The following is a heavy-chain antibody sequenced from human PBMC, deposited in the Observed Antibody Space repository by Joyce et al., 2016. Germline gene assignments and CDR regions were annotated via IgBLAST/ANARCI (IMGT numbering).Heavy chain of an antibody. CDR1: GYSFTSHG. CDR2: IDTRDSYT. D-gene: IGHD3-10*02. CDR3: ARHVTDWFDP. J-gene: IGHJ5*02. V-gene: IGHV5-10-1*03. Sequence: VQLVQSGAEVKKPGESLRICCKGSGYSFTSHGISWVRQMPGKGLEWMGRIDTRDSYTDYSPSFEGHVTISVDKTISAAYLQWSSLRASDTAIYYCARHVTDWFDPWGQGTLVTVSS.